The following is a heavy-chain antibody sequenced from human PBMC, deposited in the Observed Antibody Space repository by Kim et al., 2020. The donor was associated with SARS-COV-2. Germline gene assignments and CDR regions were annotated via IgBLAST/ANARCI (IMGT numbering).Heavy chain of an antibody. D-gene: IGHD6-19*01. CDR3: ARGGIAVAGDDAFDI. V-gene: IGHV4-34*01. J-gene: IGHJ3*02. Sequence: SLKSRVTISVDTSKNQFSLKLSSVTAADTAVYYCARGGIAVAGDDAFDIWGQGTMVTVSS.